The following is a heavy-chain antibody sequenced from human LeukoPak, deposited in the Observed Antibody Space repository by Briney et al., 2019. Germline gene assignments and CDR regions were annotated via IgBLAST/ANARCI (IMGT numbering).Heavy chain of an antibody. CDR3: ARVGYGGVTYYSYYYMDV. CDR2: INSDGTSS. V-gene: IGHV3-74*01. CDR1: GFTFSSYW. D-gene: IGHD3-16*01. Sequence: QSGGSLRLSCAASGFTFSSYWMHWVRQGPGKWLVWVSRINSDGTSSSYADSVKGRFTISRDNAKNTLYLQMNSLRAEDTAVYYCARVGYGGVTYYSYYYMDVWGKGTTVTVSS. J-gene: IGHJ6*03.